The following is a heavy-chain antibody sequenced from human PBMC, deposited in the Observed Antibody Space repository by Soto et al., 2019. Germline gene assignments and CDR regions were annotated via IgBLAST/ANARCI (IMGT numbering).Heavy chain of an antibody. Sequence: GGSLRLSCAASGFTFSSYDMHWVRQATGKGLEWVSAIGTAGDTYYPDSVKGRFTISRDDATKSVYLQMNSLTAEDTAVYYCARPILTTSWYNDFQHWGQGTVVTVSS. CDR3: ARPILTTSWYNDFQH. J-gene: IGHJ1*01. D-gene: IGHD6-13*01. V-gene: IGHV3-13*01. CDR2: IGTAGDT. CDR1: GFTFSSYD.